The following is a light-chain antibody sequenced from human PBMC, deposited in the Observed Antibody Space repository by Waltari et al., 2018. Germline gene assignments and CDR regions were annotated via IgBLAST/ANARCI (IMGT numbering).Light chain of an antibody. V-gene: IGKV4-1*01. CDR3: QQYYGTPPYT. Sequence: DIVMTQSPDSLAVSLGERATINCKSSQSVLYSSNNKNYLAWYQQQPGQPPKLLIYWASTRESGVPDRFSGSGSGTDFTLTISSLQAEDVAVYYCQQYYGTPPYTFGQGTKLEIK. CDR2: WAS. CDR1: QSVLYSSNNKNY. J-gene: IGKJ2*01.